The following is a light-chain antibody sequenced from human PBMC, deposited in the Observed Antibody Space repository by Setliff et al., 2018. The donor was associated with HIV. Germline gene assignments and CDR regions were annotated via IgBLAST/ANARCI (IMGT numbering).Light chain of an antibody. CDR1: SSDVGAYNY. V-gene: IGLV2-11*01. CDR2: DVS. J-gene: IGLJ3*02. Sequence: QSVLTQPRSVSGSPGQSVTISCTGTSSDVGAYNYVSWYQQHPGNAPKLMICDVSKRPSGVPDRFSASKSGNTASLTISGLQAEDEADYYCCSYAGSYNWVFGGGTK. CDR3: CSYAGSYNWV.